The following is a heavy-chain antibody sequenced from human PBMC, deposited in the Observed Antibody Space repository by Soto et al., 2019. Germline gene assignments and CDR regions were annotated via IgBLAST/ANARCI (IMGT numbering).Heavy chain of an antibody. J-gene: IGHJ5*02. CDR2: IYYSGST. V-gene: IGHV4-59*01. CDR3: ACTPGSGWYGSWFDP. Sequence: PSETLSLTCTVSGGSISSYYWSWIRQPPGKGLEWIGYIYYSGSTNYNPSLKSRVTISVDTSKNQFSLKLSSVTAADTAVYYCACTPGSGWYGSWFDPRGQRTLVTVSS. D-gene: IGHD6-19*01. CDR1: GGSISSYY.